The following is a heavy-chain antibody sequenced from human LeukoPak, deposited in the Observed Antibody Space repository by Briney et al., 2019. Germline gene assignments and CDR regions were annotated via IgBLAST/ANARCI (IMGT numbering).Heavy chain of an antibody. V-gene: IGHV3-74*01. J-gene: IGHJ4*02. D-gene: IGHD3-16*01. CDR1: GFTFSSYW. Sequence: GGSLRLSCAASGFTFSSYWMHWVRQRPGKGLVWVSRIHLDGRTTNYADSVKGRFTISRDNAKNTLSLEMNSLRPEDTAVYYCARGGSPSDYWGQGTLVTVSS. CDR3: ARGGSPSDY. CDR2: IHLDGRTT.